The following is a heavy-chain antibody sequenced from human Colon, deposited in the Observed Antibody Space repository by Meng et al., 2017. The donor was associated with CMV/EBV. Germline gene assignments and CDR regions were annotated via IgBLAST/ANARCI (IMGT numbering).Heavy chain of an antibody. CDR3: ARATKSSCWEVLDY. V-gene: IGHV4-34*01. CDR2: SYYTGST. D-gene: IGHD2-2*01. CDR1: GESFSGYY. Sequence: QGQFPQWGAGLLKPSESLSLTVAVYGESFSGYYWTWIRQPPGRGLEWIGESYYTGSTNYSPSLKSRVTISLDTSKNQFSLKLNSVTAADTAVYYCARATKSSCWEVLDYWGHGTLVTVSS. J-gene: IGHJ4*01.